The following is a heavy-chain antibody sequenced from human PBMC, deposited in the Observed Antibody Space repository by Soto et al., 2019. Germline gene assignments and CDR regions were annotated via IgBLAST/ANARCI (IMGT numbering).Heavy chain of an antibody. CDR3: ARDRDYYGSGSSPSFDY. J-gene: IGHJ4*02. V-gene: IGHV1-2*04. CDR1: GYTFTGYY. Sequence: GASVKVSCKASGYTFTGYYMHWVRQAPGQGLEWMGWINPNSGGTNYAQKFQGWVTMTRDTSISTAYMELSRLRSDDTAVYYCARDRDYYGSGSSPSFDYWGQETLVTFSS. D-gene: IGHD3-10*01. CDR2: INPNSGGT.